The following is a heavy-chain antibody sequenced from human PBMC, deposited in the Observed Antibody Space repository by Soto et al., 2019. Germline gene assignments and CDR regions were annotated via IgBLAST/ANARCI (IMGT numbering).Heavy chain of an antibody. CDR3: ASAPYSSSWDFDY. D-gene: IGHD6-13*01. CDR1: GCTFSSYA. J-gene: IGHJ4*02. CDR2: IIPIFGTA. V-gene: IGHV1-69*13. Sequence: SVKASCKSSGCTFSSYAISWVRQAPGQGLEWMGGIIPIFGTANYAQKFQGRVTITADESTSTAYMELSSLRSEDTAVYYCASAPYSSSWDFDYWGQGTLVTVSS.